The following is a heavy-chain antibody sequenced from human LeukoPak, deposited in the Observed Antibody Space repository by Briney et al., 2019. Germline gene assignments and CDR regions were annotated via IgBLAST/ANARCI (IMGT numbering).Heavy chain of an antibody. J-gene: IGHJ5*02. Sequence: GGSLRLSCAASGFTFSSHLMHWVRQAPGKGLVWVSRISSDGTYTNYADSVRGRFTIYRDNAKNTLYLQMNSLRAEDTAVYYWAKQYGSSSLYNWFDPWGQGTLVTVSS. D-gene: IGHD6-6*01. CDR3: AKQYGSSSLYNWFDP. CDR2: ISSDGTYT. V-gene: IGHV3-74*01. CDR1: GFTFSSHL.